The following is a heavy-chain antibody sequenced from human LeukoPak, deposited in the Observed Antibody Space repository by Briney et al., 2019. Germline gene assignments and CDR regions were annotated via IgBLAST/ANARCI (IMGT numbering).Heavy chain of an antibody. J-gene: IGHJ2*01. Sequence: GGSLRLSCEVSGFACGNYWMSWVRQAPGKGPEWVANINQDGSEKYYVDSVKGRFTISRDNAKNSLLLQMNSLRGEHTAVYYCARERGITYYYDSSGPFDLWGRGTLVTVSS. V-gene: IGHV3-7*03. CDR3: ARERGITYYYDSSGPFDL. D-gene: IGHD3-22*01. CDR1: GFACGNYW. CDR2: INQDGSEK.